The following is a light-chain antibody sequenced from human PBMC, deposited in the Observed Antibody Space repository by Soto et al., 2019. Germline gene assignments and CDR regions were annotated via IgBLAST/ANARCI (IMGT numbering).Light chain of an antibody. Sequence: DIQMTQSPSTLSASVGDRVTITCRARQSISTWLAWYQQKPGKAPKLLIYKASSLEGGVPSRFGGSGSGTLFNITISSLHPDDFATYYCQQYNTSPLTFGGGTTVDIK. CDR1: QSISTW. CDR3: QQYNTSPLT. CDR2: KAS. J-gene: IGKJ4*01. V-gene: IGKV1-5*03.